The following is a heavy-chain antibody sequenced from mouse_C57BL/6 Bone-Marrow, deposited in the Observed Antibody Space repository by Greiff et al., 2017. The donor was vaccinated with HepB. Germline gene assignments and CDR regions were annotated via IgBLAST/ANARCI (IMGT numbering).Heavy chain of an antibody. D-gene: IGHD5-1*01. Sequence: QVQLQQSGAELMKPGASVKLSCKATGYTFTGYWIEWVKQRPGHGPEWIGEILPGSGSTNYNEKFKGKATFTADTSTNTAYMQLSSLTPEDSSIYYCALNAYCTFYAMDYWGQGTSVTVSS. J-gene: IGHJ4*01. CDR2: ILPGSGST. CDR3: ALNAYCTFYAMDY. CDR1: GYTFTGYW. V-gene: IGHV1-9*01.